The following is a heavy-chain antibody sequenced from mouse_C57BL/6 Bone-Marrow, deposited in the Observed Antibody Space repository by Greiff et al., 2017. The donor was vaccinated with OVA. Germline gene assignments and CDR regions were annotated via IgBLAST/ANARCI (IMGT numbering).Heavy chain of an antibody. CDR2: IDPSDSYT. V-gene: IGHV1-69*01. D-gene: IGHD2-1*01. J-gene: IGHJ3*01. Sequence: VQLQQPGAELVMPGASVKLSCKASGYTFTSYWMHWVKQRPGQGLEWIGEIDPSDSYTNYNQKFKGKSTLTVDKSSSTAYMQLSSLTSEDSAVYCCAREGFYYDNYVFAYWGRGTLVTVSA. CDR3: AREGFYYDNYVFAY. CDR1: GYTFTSYW.